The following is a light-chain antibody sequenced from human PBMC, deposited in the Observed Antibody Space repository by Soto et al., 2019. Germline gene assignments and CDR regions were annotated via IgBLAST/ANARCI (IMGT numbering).Light chain of an antibody. J-gene: IGKJ2*01. CDR1: QSVSSN. Sequence: ELVLTQSPATLSLSPGERATLSCRASQSVSSNLAWYPQKPGQAPRLLMYDTSNRATGIPARFNGSGSGTDFTLAISSLEPQYFAVYYCQQRSNWPPGYTFGQGTKLEIK. V-gene: IGKV3-11*01. CDR3: QQRSNWPPGYT. CDR2: DTS.